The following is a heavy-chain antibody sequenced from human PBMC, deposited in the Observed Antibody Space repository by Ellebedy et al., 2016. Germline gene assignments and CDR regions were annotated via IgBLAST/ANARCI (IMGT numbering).Heavy chain of an antibody. CDR1: GGSISSGGYY. Sequence: SETLSLTCTVSGGSISSGGYYWSWIRQHPGKGLEWIGYIYYSGSTYYNPSLKSRVTISVDTSKNQFSLKLSSVTAADTAVYYCARQNYDSSGYLDYWGQGTLVTVSS. CDR2: IYYSGST. D-gene: IGHD3-22*01. CDR3: ARQNYDSSGYLDY. J-gene: IGHJ4*02. V-gene: IGHV4-39*01.